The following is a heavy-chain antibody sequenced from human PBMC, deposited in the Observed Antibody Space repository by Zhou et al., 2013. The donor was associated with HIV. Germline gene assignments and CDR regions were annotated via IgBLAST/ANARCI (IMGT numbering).Heavy chain of an antibody. Sequence: QVQLVQSGAEVKKPGSSVKVSCKASGGTFSSYAISWVRQAPGQGLEWMGRIIPILGIANYAQKFQGRVTITADKSTSTAYMELSSLRSEDTAVYYCARDQVAVAGTVGYWGQGTLVTVSS. D-gene: IGHD6-19*01. J-gene: IGHJ4*02. V-gene: IGHV1-69*04. CDR1: GGTFSSYA. CDR2: IIPILGIA. CDR3: ARDQVAVAGTVGY.